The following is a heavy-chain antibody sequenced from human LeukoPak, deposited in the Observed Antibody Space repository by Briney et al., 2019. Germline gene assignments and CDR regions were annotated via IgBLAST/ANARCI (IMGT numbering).Heavy chain of an antibody. Sequence: PGGSLRLSCAASGFTFSSYSMNCVRQAPGQGLEGVSSISSSSSYIYHADSVKGRFTISRDNARKSLYLQMNSLRAEDTAVYYCARLGYSSSLPDYWGRGTLVTVSS. CDR1: GFTFSSYS. J-gene: IGHJ4*02. CDR2: ISSSSSYI. CDR3: ARLGYSSSLPDY. V-gene: IGHV3-21*01. D-gene: IGHD6-6*01.